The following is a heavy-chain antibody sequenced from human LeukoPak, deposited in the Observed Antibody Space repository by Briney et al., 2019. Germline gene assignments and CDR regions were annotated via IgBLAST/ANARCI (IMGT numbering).Heavy chain of an antibody. Sequence: SETLSLTCTVSGGSISSGGYYWSWIRQHPGKGLEWIGYIYYSGSTYYNPSLKSRVTISVDTSKNQSSLKLSSVTAADTAVYYCAGHGGDPYYYGMDVWGQGTTDTVSS. CDR3: AGHGGDPYYYGMDV. J-gene: IGHJ6*02. D-gene: IGHD3-10*01. CDR1: GGSISSGGYY. V-gene: IGHV4-31*03. CDR2: IYYSGST.